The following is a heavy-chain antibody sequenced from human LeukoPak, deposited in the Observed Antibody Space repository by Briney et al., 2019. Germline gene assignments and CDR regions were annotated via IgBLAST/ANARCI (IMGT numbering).Heavy chain of an antibody. Sequence: GGSLRLSCAASGFTFDDYAMTWVRQAPGKGLEWVSGINWYGDSISYADSVKGRFTISRDNAKNTLYLQMNSLRAEDTAVYYCARDTLYCSGGYCYNDYWGQGTLVTVSS. CDR3: ARDTLYCSGGYCYNDY. CDR1: GFTFDDYA. V-gene: IGHV3-20*04. CDR2: INWYGDSI. D-gene: IGHD2-15*01. J-gene: IGHJ4*02.